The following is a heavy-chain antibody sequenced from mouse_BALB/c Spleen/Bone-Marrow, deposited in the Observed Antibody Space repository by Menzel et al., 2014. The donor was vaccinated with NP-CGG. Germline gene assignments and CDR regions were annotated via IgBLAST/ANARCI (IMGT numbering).Heavy chain of an antibody. V-gene: IGHV14-1*02. J-gene: IGHJ4*01. D-gene: IGHD1-1*01. CDR3: ARGNYGSSYGMDY. Sequence: EVKLVESGAELVRPGALVKLSCKASGFNIKDYYMHWVKQRPERGLEWIGWIDPENGNTIYDPKFQGKARITADTSSNTAYLQLSSLTSEDTAVHYCARGNYGSSYGMDYWGQGTSVTASS. CDR2: IDPENGNT. CDR1: GFNIKDYY.